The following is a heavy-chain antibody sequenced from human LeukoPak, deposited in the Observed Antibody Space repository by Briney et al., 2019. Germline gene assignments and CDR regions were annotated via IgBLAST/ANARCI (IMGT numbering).Heavy chain of an antibody. CDR3: AIGTYYYDSSGYPPDY. V-gene: IGHV1-3*01. Sequence: RASVKVSCKASGYTFTSYAMHWVRQAPGQRLEWMGWNNAGNGNTKYSQKFQGRVTITRDTSASTAYMELSSLRSEDTAVYYCAIGTYYYDSSGYPPDYWGQGTLVTVSS. CDR1: GYTFTSYA. J-gene: IGHJ4*02. D-gene: IGHD3-22*01. CDR2: NNAGNGNT.